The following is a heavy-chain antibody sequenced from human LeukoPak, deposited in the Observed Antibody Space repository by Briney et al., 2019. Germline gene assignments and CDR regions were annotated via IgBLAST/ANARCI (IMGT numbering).Heavy chain of an antibody. CDR1: GGTFSSYT. V-gene: IGHV1-69*02. D-gene: IGHD2-2*01. CDR2: IIPIHGIA. CDR3: RGYCSSTSCSFDY. J-gene: IGHJ4*02. Sequence: ASVKVSCEASGGTFSSYTISWVRQAPGQGLEWMGRIIPIHGIANYAQKFQGRVTITADKSTSTAYMELSSLRSEDTAVYYCRGYCSSTSCSFDYWGQGTLVTVSS.